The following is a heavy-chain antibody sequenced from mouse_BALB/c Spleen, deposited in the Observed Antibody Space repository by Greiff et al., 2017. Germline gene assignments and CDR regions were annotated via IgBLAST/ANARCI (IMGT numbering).Heavy chain of an antibody. V-gene: IGHV14-4*02. Sequence: VQLQQSGAELVKPGASVKLSCTASGFNIKDYYMHWVKQRPEQGLEWIGWIDPENGDTEYAPKFQGKATMTADTSSNTAYLQLSSLTSEDTAVYYCNLYYGSSGFDYWGQGTTLTVSS. J-gene: IGHJ2*01. D-gene: IGHD1-1*01. CDR2: IDPENGDT. CDR1: GFNIKDYY. CDR3: NLYYGSSGFDY.